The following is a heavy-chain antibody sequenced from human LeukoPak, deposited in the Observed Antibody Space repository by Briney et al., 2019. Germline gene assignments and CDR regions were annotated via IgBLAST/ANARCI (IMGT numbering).Heavy chain of an antibody. CDR1: GFTFTTYW. J-gene: IGHJ4*02. CDR3: IRETHVGLHLEY. D-gene: IGHD3-10*02. V-gene: IGHV3-74*03. CDR2: INTDGRVT. Sequence: GGSLRLSCAASGFTFTTYWMHWVRQVPGKGLVWVARINTDGRVTTYADSVKGRFTVSRDNAGNTLYLQMNDLRPEDTAVYYCIRETHVGLHLEYWGQGTLATVAS.